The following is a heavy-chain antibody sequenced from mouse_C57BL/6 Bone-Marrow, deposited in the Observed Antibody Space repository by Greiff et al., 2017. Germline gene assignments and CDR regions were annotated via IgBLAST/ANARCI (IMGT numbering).Heavy chain of an antibody. V-gene: IGHV1-15*01. CDR3: ARGYDYDYAMDY. J-gene: IGHJ4*01. CDR1: GYTFTDYE. Sequence: QVQLKESGAELVRPGASVTLSCKASGYTFTDYEMHWVKQTPVHGLEWIGAIDPETGGTAYNQKFKGKATLTVDQSSSTAYMQLNSLTSEDSAVYYCARGYDYDYAMDYWGQGTSVTVSS. D-gene: IGHD2-4*01. CDR2: IDPETGGT.